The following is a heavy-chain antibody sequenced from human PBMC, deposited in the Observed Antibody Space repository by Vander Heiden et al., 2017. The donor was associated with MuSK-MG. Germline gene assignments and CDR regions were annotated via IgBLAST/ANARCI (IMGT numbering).Heavy chain of an antibody. Sequence: QLQLQESGPGLVKPSETLSLTCTVSGGSISSSSYYGGWVRQPPGKGLEWIGSIYYSGSTYYNPSLKSRVTISVDTSKNQFSLKLSSVTAADTAVYYCARLQFYCSSTSCYSGTFDSWGQGTLVTVSS. J-gene: IGHJ5*01. CDR2: IYYSGST. CDR1: GGSISSSSYY. CDR3: ARLQFYCSSTSCYSGTFDS. V-gene: IGHV4-39*01. D-gene: IGHD2-2*01.